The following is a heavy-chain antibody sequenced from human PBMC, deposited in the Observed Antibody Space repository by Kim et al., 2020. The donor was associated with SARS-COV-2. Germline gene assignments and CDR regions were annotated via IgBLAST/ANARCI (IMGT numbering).Heavy chain of an antibody. CDR2: IIPILGIA. Sequence: SVKVSCKASGGTFSSYAISWVRQAPGQGLEWMGRIIPILGIANYAQKFQGRVTITADKSTSTAYMELSSLRSEDTAVYYCARDAECSGGSCYSPRGYWFDPWGQGTLVTVSS. D-gene: IGHD2-15*01. CDR1: GGTFSSYA. CDR3: ARDAECSGGSCYSPRGYWFDP. J-gene: IGHJ5*02. V-gene: IGHV1-69*04.